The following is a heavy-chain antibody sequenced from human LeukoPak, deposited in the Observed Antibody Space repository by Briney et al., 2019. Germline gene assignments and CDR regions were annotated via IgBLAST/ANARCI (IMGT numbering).Heavy chain of an antibody. CDR2: INPNSGGT. Sequence: ASVKVSCKASGYTFTGYYMHWVRQAPGQGLEWMGWINPNSGGTNYAQKFQGRVTMTRDTSISTAYMELSRLRSDDTAVYYCARVWAASRGYWFDPWGQGTLVTVSS. V-gene: IGHV1-2*02. D-gene: IGHD6-6*01. CDR1: GYTFTGYY. CDR3: ARVWAASRGYWFDP. J-gene: IGHJ5*02.